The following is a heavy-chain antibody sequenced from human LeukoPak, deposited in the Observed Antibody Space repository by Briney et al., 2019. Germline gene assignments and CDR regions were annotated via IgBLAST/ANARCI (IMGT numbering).Heavy chain of an antibody. CDR2: ISSNGGST. D-gene: IGHD3-10*01. CDR3: VKNLIPSLGFGESNIDY. Sequence: GGSLRLSCSVSGFTFSSYAVHWVRQAPGKGLEYVSAISSNGGSTYYADSVKDRFTISRDNSKNTLYLQMSSLRAEDTAVYYCVKNLIPSLGFGESNIDYGGQGTLVTVHS. CDR1: GFTFSSYA. J-gene: IGHJ4*02. V-gene: IGHV3-64D*06.